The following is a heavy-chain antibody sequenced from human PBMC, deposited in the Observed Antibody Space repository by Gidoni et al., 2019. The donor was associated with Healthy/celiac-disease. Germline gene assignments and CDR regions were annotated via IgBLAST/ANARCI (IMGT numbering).Heavy chain of an antibody. V-gene: IGHV3-30*18. CDR1: GFTFSSYG. J-gene: IGHJ6*02. D-gene: IGHD3-3*01. CDR2: ISYDGSNK. Sequence: QVQLVESGGGVVQPGRSLRLSCAASGFTFSSYGMHWVRQAPGKGLEWVAVISYDGSNKYYADSVKGRFTISRDNSKNTLYLQMNSLRAEDTAVYYCAKVPYVIWSGYYTGPAYGMDVWGQGTTVTVSS. CDR3: AKVPYVIWSGYYTGPAYGMDV.